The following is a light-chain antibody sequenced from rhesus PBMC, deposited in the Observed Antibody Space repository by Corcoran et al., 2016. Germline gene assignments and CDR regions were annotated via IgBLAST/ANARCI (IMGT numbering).Light chain of an antibody. CDR1: QGISSY. J-gene: IGKJ4*01. Sequence: DIQMTQSPSSLSASVGDTVTITCRASQGISSYVNWFQQKPGKAPKLLFYDAASLGSWVPSRFSGSGSGTDVTLTIRSLQAEYFATYYCLQHNRVPLTFGGGTKVEIK. CDR3: LQHNRVPLT. CDR2: DAA. V-gene: IGKV1-28*02.